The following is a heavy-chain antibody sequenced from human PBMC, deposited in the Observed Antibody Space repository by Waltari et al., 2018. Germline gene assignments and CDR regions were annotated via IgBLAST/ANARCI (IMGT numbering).Heavy chain of an antibody. J-gene: IGHJ3*02. V-gene: IGHV4-38-2*01. CDR1: GYSISSGYY. CDR3: ARRGGSRTGLAFDI. CDR2: IYHSGRT. D-gene: IGHD1-26*01. Sequence: QVQLQESGPGLVKPSETLSLTCAVSGYSISSGYYWGWIRQPPVKGLVWIGSIYHSGRTCYKPPLKSRVHKSVDTTKNKFSLRLSSVTAADTAVYYWARRGGSRTGLAFDIWGQGTMVTVSS.